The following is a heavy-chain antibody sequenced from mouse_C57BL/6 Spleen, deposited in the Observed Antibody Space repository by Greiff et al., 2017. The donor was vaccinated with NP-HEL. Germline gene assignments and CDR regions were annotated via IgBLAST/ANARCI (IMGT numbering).Heavy chain of an antibody. CDR3: ARDYSNYGYFDY. J-gene: IGHJ2*01. CDR1: GYTFTSYW. CDR2: IDPSDSYT. V-gene: IGHV1-50*01. D-gene: IGHD2-5*01. Sequence: VQLQQPGAELVKPGASVKLSCKASGYTFTSYWMQWVKQRPGQGLEWIGEIDPSDSYTNYNQKFKGKATLTVDTSSSTAYMQLSSLTSEDSAVYYCARDYSNYGYFDYWGQGTTLTVSS.